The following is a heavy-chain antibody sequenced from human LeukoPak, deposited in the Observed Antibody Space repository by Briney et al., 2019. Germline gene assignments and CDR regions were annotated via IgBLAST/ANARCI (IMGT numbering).Heavy chain of an antibody. CDR2: ISSSGSTI. CDR1: GFTFSDYY. Sequence: GGSLRLSCAASGFTFSDYYMSWIRQAPGKGLEWVSYISSSGSTIYYADSVKGRFTISRDNAKNSLYLQMSSLRAEDTAVYYCAREGLYSSSSGGYYYMDVWGKGTTVTVSS. D-gene: IGHD6-6*01. J-gene: IGHJ6*03. V-gene: IGHV3-11*01. CDR3: AREGLYSSSSGGYYYMDV.